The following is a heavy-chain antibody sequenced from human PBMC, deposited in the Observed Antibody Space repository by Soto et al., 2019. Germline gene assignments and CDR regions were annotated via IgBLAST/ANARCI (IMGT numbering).Heavy chain of an antibody. J-gene: IGHJ5*02. D-gene: IGHD6-13*01. CDR3: AREVRYSSSWYRLGFDP. CDR2: IYHSGST. V-gene: IGHV4-4*02. Sequence: PSETLSLTCAVSGGSISSSNWWSWVRQPPGKGLEWIGEIYHSGSTNYNPSLKSRVTISVDKSKNQFSLKLSSVTAADTAVYYCAREVRYSSSWYRLGFDPWGQGTLVTGSS. CDR1: GGSISSSNW.